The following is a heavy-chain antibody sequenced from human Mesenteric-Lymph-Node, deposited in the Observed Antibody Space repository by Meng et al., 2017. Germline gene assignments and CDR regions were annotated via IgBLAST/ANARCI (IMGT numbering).Heavy chain of an antibody. CDR2: IIPIFGTA. CDR1: GDTFSSYA. V-gene: IGHV1-69*01. Sequence: QVQLVQSVAGVMKPGSSVKVSCKASGDTFSSYAISWVRQAPGQGLEWMGGIIPIFGTANYAQKFQGRVTITADESTSTAYMELSSLRSEDTAVYYCASQSPAEDTDWGQGTLVTVSS. D-gene: IGHD6-25*01. J-gene: IGHJ4*02. CDR3: ASQSPAEDTD.